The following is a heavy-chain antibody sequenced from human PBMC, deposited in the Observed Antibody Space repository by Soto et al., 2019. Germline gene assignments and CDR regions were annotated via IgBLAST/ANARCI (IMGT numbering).Heavy chain of an antibody. D-gene: IGHD3-22*01. V-gene: IGHV4-38-2*01. J-gene: IGHJ5*02. Sequence: PWETLSLTCAVSGYSISSGYYWGGLRQPPGRGVEGIRSTDRGGSTYYNPSLNSRVTLSIDMTKNKVSLILNSVTAADTAVYSCARPGPWVPYYYDSSPYTFETWFDPWGKGTLVTAPQ. CDR2: TDRGGST. CDR3: ARPGPWVPYYYDSSPYTFETWFDP. CDR1: GYSISSGYY.